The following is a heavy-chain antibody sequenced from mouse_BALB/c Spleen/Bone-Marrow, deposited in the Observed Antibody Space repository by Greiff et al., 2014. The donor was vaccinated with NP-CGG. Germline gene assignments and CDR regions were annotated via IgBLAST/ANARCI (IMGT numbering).Heavy chain of an antibody. D-gene: IGHD2-4*01. CDR1: GYTFTNYY. V-gene: IGHV1S81*02. CDR3: TRSDYYDYQAWFAY. Sequence: QVQLQQSGAELVKPGASVKLSCKTSGYTFTNYYIYWVKQRPGQGLEWIGEINPSNGGSNFNEKLKSKATLTVDKSPSTAYMQLSSLTSEDSAVYYCTRSDYYDYQAWFAYWGQGTLVTVSA. CDR2: INPSNGGS. J-gene: IGHJ3*01.